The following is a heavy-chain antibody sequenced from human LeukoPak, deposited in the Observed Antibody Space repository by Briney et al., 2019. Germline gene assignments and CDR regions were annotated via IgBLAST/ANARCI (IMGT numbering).Heavy chain of an antibody. CDR1: GFTFSSYE. V-gene: IGHV3-48*03. Sequence: PGGSLRLSCAASGFTFSSYEMNWVRQAPGKGLEWVSYISSSGSTIYYADSVKGRFTISRDNAKNSLYLQMNSLRAEDTAVYYCARDETGGFDPWGQGTLVTVSS. CDR2: ISSSGSTI. J-gene: IGHJ5*02. CDR3: ARDETGGFDP. D-gene: IGHD1-1*01.